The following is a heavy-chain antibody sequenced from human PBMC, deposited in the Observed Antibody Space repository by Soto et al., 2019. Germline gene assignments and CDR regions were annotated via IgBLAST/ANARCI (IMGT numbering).Heavy chain of an antibody. CDR2: INPNGGNT. J-gene: IGHJ4*02. CDR1: GYTFASHY. V-gene: IGHV1-46*01. Sequence: QVQLVQSGAEVKKPGASVKVSCQASGYTFASHYIHWVRQAPGQGLEWMGVINPNGGNTRYAQRFQDRLTLTTDTPTNTVYLDLSSLSSDDTAVYYCGRDTSGLDYWVQGTLVTVSS. CDR3: GRDTSGLDY.